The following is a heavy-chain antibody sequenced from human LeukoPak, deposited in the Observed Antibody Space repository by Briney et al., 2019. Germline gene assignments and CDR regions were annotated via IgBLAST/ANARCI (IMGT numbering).Heavy chain of an antibody. CDR3: AREATGGSYDY. CDR1: GFTVSSNY. V-gene: IGHV3-66*02. Sequence: GGSLRLSCAASGFTVSSNYMSWVRQAPGKGLEWVSVIYSGGSTYYADSVKGRFTISRGNSKNTLYLQMNSLRAEDTAVYYCAREATGGSYDYWGQGTLVTVSS. D-gene: IGHD3-16*01. CDR2: IYSGGST. J-gene: IGHJ4*02.